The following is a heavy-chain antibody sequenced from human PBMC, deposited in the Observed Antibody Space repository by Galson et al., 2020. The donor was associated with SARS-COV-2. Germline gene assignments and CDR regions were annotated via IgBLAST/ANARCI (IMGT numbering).Heavy chain of an antibody. J-gene: IGHJ4*02. CDR1: GFTFSSYS. D-gene: IGHD4-17*01. V-gene: IGHV3-21*01. Sequence: NSGGSLRLSCAASGFTFSSYSMNWVRQAPGKGLEWVSSISSSSSYIYYADSVKGRFTISRDNAKNSLYLQMNSLRAEDTAVYYCARDSPPYGFTDYWGQGTLVTVSS. CDR3: ARDSPPYGFTDY. CDR2: ISSSSSYI.